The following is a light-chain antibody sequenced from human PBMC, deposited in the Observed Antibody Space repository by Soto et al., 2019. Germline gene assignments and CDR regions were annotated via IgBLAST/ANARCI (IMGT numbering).Light chain of an antibody. Sequence: EIVLTQSPRTLSLSPGERATLSCRASQSVSSSYLAWYQQKPGQAPRLLIYGASSRATGIPDRFSGSGSGTDFTLTISRLEPEDFAVYYCQQYGSSHALTFGGGTKVDI. CDR3: QQYGSSHALT. J-gene: IGKJ4*01. CDR1: QSVSSSY. V-gene: IGKV3-20*01. CDR2: GAS.